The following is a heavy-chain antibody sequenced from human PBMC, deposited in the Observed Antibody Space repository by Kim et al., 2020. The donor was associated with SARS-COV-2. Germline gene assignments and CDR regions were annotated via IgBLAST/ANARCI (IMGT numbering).Heavy chain of an antibody. Sequence: ASVKVSCKASGYTFTGYYMHWVRQSPGQGLEWMGRINPNSGGTNYAQKFQGRVTMTRDTPISTAYMELSRLRSDDTAVYYCARDRLRYFDWLPPDYYGMDVWGQGTTVTVSS. J-gene: IGHJ6*02. V-gene: IGHV1-2*06. CDR2: INPNSGGT. D-gene: IGHD3-9*01. CDR1: GYTFTGYY. CDR3: ARDRLRYFDWLPPDYYGMDV.